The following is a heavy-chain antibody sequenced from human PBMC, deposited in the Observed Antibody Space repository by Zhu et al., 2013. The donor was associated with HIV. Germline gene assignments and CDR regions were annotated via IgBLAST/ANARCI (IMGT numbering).Heavy chain of an antibody. CDR1: GFTFSSYA. D-gene: IGHD3-22*01. CDR2: ISGSGGST. Sequence: EVQLLESGGGLVQPGGSLRLSCAASGFTFSSYAMSWVRQAPGKGLEWVSAISGSGGSTYYADSVKGRFTISRDNSKNTLYLQMNSLRAEDTAVYYCAKSGYYYDAKPPRGAFDIWGQGQWSPSLQ. J-gene: IGHJ3*02. V-gene: IGHV3-23*01. CDR3: AKSGYYYDAKPPRGAFDI.